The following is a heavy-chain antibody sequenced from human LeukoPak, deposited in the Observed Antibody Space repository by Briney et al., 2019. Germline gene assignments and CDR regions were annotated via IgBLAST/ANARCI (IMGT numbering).Heavy chain of an antibody. Sequence: ASVKVSCKASRYTFTDYYMHWVRQAPGQGLEWMGWINPNSGATIYAQKFQGRVTMTRDTSISTAYMELSRLRSDDTAVYYCARDSAPFYSDYDLNDFYSYDMDVWGQGTTVTVSS. V-gene: IGHV1-2*02. CDR3: ARDSAPFYSDYDLNDFYSYDMDV. CDR2: INPNSGAT. J-gene: IGHJ6*02. CDR1: RYTFTDYY. D-gene: IGHD5-12*01.